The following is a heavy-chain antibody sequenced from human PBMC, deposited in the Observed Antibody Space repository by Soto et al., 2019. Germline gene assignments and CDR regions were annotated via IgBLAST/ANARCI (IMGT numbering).Heavy chain of an antibody. CDR1: GGSVNSGNYY. CDR3: ARVERGTATTVVDAFDI. J-gene: IGHJ3*02. CDR2: MSRSGGT. V-gene: IGHV4-34*01. D-gene: IGHD1-1*01. Sequence: QVQLQQWGAGLLKPSETLSLTCAVFGGSVNSGNYYWSWMRQPPGKGLEWIGEMSRSGGTRFSPSLKNRVTISVDTSKNQFSLKMSSVTAADTALYYCARVERGTATTVVDAFDIWGPGTMVTVSS.